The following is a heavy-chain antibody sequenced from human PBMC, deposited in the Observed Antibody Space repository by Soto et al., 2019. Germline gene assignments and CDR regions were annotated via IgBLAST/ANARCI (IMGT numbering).Heavy chain of an antibody. D-gene: IGHD2-21*02. CDR1: GFTFSMYS. J-gene: IGHJ6*02. V-gene: IGHV3-7*03. Sequence: QSGGSLRLSCEVSGFTFSMYSMIWVRQSPGKGLEWVAKIPQDGVDGHYADSVKGRFIISRDNGKNSLHLQLNNLRAEDTAVYYCARDHLILPAHDFFYGSDVWGRGATVTVYS. CDR3: ARDHLILPAHDFFYGSDV. CDR2: IPQDGVDG.